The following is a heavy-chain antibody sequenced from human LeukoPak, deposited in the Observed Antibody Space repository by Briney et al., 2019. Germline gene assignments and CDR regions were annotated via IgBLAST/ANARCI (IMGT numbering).Heavy chain of an antibody. CDR1: GFTFDEYA. CDR2: INRDGSST. V-gene: IGHV3-43*02. D-gene: IGHD1-26*01. Sequence: GGSLKLSCAASGFTFDEYAMHWVRQVPGKGLEWVSLINRDGSSTYYADSVQGRFTISRDNSKKSLFLQMDSLRTEDTALYYCAKAVHSWELLPVFDHWGQGTLVTVSS. CDR3: AKAVHSWELLPVFDH. J-gene: IGHJ5*02.